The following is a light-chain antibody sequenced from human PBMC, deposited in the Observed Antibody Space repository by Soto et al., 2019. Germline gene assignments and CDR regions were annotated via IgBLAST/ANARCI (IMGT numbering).Light chain of an antibody. CDR2: SNI. CDR1: SSDIGAGYD. V-gene: IGLV1-40*01. CDR3: QSYDSSLGGSKGV. J-gene: IGLJ3*02. Sequence: QAVVMQPPSMSGAPGQRVTISCTGSSSDIGAGYDVHWYQQFPGTAPKLLIYSNINRPSGVPDRFSGSKSGTSASLAITGLQAEDEADYYCQSYDSSLGGSKGVFGGGTKLTVL.